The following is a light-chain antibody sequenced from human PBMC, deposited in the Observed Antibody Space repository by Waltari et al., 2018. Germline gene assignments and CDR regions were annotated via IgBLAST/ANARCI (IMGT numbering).Light chain of an antibody. Sequence: DIQMIQIPSTLSASVGDRVTITCRASQGLISWLAWYQQKPGKAPKLLIHKASSLESGVPSRFSGSGSGTEFTLTISSLQPDDFATYYCQQYNGFSTFGQGTKVEMK. CDR3: QQYNGFST. CDR2: KAS. J-gene: IGKJ1*01. CDR1: QGLISW. V-gene: IGKV1-5*03.